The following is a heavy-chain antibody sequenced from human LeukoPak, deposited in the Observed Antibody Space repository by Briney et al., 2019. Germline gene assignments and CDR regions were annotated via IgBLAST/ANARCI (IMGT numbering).Heavy chain of an antibody. Sequence: ASVTVSCKASGGTFSSYAISWVRQAPGQGLEWMGGIIPIFGTANYAQKFQGRVTITADESTSTAYMELSSLRSEDTAVYYCARKSEYCSSTSCRRAYYFDYWGQGTLVTVSS. CDR3: ARKSEYCSSTSCRRAYYFDY. CDR1: GGTFSSYA. V-gene: IGHV1-69*13. D-gene: IGHD2-2*01. J-gene: IGHJ4*02. CDR2: IIPIFGTA.